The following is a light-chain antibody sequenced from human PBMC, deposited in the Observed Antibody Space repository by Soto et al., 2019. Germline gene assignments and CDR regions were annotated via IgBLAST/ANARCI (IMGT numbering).Light chain of an antibody. CDR1: QSISRY. J-gene: IGKJ5*01. Sequence: DIQMTQSPSSLSASVGDRVTITCRASQSISRYLNWYQHRPGQAPKLLIHAASNLRSGVPSRFSGSGSGTDFTLTITSLQPEDFAFYYCQQSYVTPPITFGQGTRLEIK. CDR3: QQSYVTPPIT. CDR2: AAS. V-gene: IGKV1-39*01.